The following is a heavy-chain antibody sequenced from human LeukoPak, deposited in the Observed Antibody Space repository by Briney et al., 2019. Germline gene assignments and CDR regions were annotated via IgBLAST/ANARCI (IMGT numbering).Heavy chain of an antibody. CDR3: ARASFESSYYDFWSSDYYFDY. J-gene: IGHJ4*02. CDR1: GYTFTSCG. Sequence: ASVKVSCKASGYTFTSCGISWVRQAPGQGLEWMGWISAYNGNTNYAQKLQGRVTMTTDTSTSTAYMELRSLRSDDTAVYYCARASFESSYYDFWSSDYYFDYWGQGTLVTVSS. D-gene: IGHD3-3*01. V-gene: IGHV1-18*01. CDR2: ISAYNGNT.